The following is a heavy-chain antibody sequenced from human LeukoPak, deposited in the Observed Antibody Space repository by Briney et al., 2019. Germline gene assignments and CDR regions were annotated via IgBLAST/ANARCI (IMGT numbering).Heavy chain of an antibody. CDR2: IYYSGST. J-gene: IGHJ3*02. V-gene: IGHV4-59*08. D-gene: IGHD6-13*01. CDR1: GGSISSYY. Sequence: SETLSLTCTVSGGSISSYYWSWIRQPPGKGQEWIGYIYYSGSTNYNPSLKSRVTISVDTSKNQFSLKLSSVTAADTAVYYCARPRVAAAGRGAFDIWGQGTMVTVSS. CDR3: ARPRVAAAGRGAFDI.